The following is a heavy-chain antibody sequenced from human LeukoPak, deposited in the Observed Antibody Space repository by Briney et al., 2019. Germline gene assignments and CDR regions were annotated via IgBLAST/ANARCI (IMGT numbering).Heavy chain of an antibody. V-gene: IGHV4-34*01. D-gene: IGHD6-13*01. Sequence: SETLSLTCAVYGGSFSGYYWSWIRQPPGKGLEWIGEINHSGSTNYNPSLKSRVTISVDTSKNQFSLKLSSVTAADTAVYYCARKGRKKRAAAGKVFYFDYWGQGTLVTVSS. CDR3: ARKGRKKRAAAGKVFYFDY. CDR2: INHSGST. CDR1: GGSFSGYY. J-gene: IGHJ4*02.